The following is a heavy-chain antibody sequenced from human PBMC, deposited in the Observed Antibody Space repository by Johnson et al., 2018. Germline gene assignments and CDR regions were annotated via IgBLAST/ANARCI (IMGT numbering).Heavy chain of an antibody. CDR2: ISGSGGST. CDR1: GFTVSSNY. J-gene: IGHJ1*01. V-gene: IGHV3-23*04. Sequence: EVQLVESGGGLIQPGGSXRLSCAASGFTVSSNYMSWVRQAPGKGLEWVSAISGSGGSTYYAAPVKGRFTISRDNSKNTLYLQMNSLRAEDTAVYYCAKVLLWSVQYFQHWGQGTLVTVSS. CDR3: AKVLLWSVQYFQH. D-gene: IGHD3-10*01.